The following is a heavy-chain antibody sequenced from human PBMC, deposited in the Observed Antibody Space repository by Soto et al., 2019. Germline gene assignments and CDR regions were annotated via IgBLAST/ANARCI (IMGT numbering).Heavy chain of an antibody. CDR3: ARVGYDTSGLDY. V-gene: IGHV4-34*01. CDR2: IHHSGSA. CDR1: GGSFSSYY. J-gene: IGHJ4*02. D-gene: IGHD3-22*01. Sequence: SETLSLTCAVYGGSFSSYYWSWIRQPPGKGLEWIGEIHHSGSANYNPSLKSRVTISVDTSKTQFSLKLSSVTAADTAVYYCARVGYDTSGLDYWGQG.